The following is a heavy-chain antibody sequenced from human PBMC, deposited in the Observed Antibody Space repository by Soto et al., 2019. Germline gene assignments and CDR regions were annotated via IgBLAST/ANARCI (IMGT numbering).Heavy chain of an antibody. CDR3: AGQIYSSSGYYFDY. D-gene: IGHD6-6*01. CDR1: GGSISGSPSY. V-gene: IGHV4-39*01. J-gene: IGHJ4*02. CDR2: VYYIGNT. Sequence: QLQLQESGPGLVKPSETLSLTCTVSGGSISGSPSYWGWIRQPPGKGLEWIGSVYYIGNTYYSLSLKTRVTISVDTSKNQFSLKLTSVTAADTALYYCAGQIYSSSGYYFDYWDQGTLVTVSS.